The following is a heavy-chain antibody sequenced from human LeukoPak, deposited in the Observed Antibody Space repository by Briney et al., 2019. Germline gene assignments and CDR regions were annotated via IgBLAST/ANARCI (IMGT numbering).Heavy chain of an antibody. D-gene: IGHD6-6*01. Sequence: PGGSPRLSCAASGFTFSSYAMSWVRQAPGKGLEWVSAISGSGGSTYYADSVKGRFTISRDNSKNTLYLQMNSLRAEDTAVYYCAKGGSYSSSSDYFDYWGQGTLVTVSS. CDR3: AKGGSYSSSSDYFDY. CDR2: ISGSGGST. CDR1: GFTFSSYA. J-gene: IGHJ4*02. V-gene: IGHV3-23*01.